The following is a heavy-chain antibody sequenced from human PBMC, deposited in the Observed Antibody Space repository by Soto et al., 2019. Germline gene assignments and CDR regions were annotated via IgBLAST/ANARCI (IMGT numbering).Heavy chain of an antibody. D-gene: IGHD4-17*01. CDR1: GGYFSGSDDY. Sequence: WGILALTCTVAGGYFSGSDDYWGWIRQPPGKGLEWIGNIFYGGGSGVAYYSPSLKSRVTISVDTSKNQFSLNMRSLTTADTAVYFCARRGGGDSLFDSWGQGTLVPVSS. CDR3: ARRGGGDSLFDS. V-gene: IGHV4-39*01. J-gene: IGHJ4*02. CDR2: IFYGGGSGVA.